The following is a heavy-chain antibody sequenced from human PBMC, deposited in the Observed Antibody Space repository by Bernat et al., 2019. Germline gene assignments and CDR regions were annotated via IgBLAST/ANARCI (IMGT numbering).Heavy chain of an antibody. V-gene: IGHV3-21*01. CDR2: ISSSSSYI. D-gene: IGHD6-19*01. J-gene: IGHJ4*02. CDR3: ARDCDVAVAGREYYFDY. CDR1: GFTFSGYS. Sequence: VQLVESGGGLVKPGGSLRLSCAASGFTFSGYSMNWVRQAPGKGLEWVSSISSSSSYIYYADSVKGRFTISRDNAKNSLYLQMNSLRAEDTAVYYCARDCDVAVAGREYYFDYWGQGTLVTVSS.